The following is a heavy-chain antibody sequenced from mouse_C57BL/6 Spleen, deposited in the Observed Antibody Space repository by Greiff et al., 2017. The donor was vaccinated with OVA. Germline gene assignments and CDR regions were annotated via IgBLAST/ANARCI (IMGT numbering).Heavy chain of an antibody. J-gene: IGHJ2*01. Sequence: VQLKQSGPELVKPGASVKISCKASGYSFTDYNMNWVKQSNGKSLEWIGVINPNYGTTSYNQKFKGKATLTVDQSSSTAYMQLNSLTSEDSAVYYCARSVYYDYDLYFDYWGQGTTLTVSS. D-gene: IGHD2-4*01. V-gene: IGHV1-39*01. CDR3: ARSVYYDYDLYFDY. CDR2: INPNYGTT. CDR1: GYSFTDYN.